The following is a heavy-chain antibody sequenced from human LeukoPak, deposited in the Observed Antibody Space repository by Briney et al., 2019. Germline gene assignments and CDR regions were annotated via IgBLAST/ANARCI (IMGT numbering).Heavy chain of an antibody. V-gene: IGHV1-2*02. J-gene: IGHJ4*02. CDR3: ARDDAMIVAIDY. Sequence: ASVKVSCKASGYTFTGYYMHWVRQAPGQGLEWMGWINPNSGGTNYAQKFQGRVTMTRDTSISTAYMELSRLRSDDTAVYYCARDDAMIVAIDYWGQGTLVTVSS. D-gene: IGHD3-22*01. CDR2: INPNSGGT. CDR1: GYTFTGYY.